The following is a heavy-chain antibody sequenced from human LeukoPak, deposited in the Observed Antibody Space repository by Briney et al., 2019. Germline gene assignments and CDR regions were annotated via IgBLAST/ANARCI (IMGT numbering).Heavy chain of an antibody. CDR2: IIPIFGTA. Sequence: SVKVSCKASGGTFSSYAISWVRQAPGQGLEWMGGIIPIFGTANYAQKFQGRVTITADESTSTAYMELSSLRSEDTAVYYCARVPSPYCGSTSCHNWFDPWGQGTLVTV. CDR3: ARVPSPYCGSTSCHNWFDP. V-gene: IGHV1-69*13. J-gene: IGHJ5*02. D-gene: IGHD2-2*01. CDR1: GGTFSSYA.